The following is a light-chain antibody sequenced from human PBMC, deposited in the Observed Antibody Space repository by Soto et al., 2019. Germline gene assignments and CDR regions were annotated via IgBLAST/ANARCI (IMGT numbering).Light chain of an antibody. Sequence: EIVMTQSPATLSVSPGGRATLSCRASQSISDTLAWYQQKPDQAPRLLIYSASARATGFPARFSGSGSGTDFTLTISSLQSEDFAVYYCQQYNNWPWTFGQGTKVEIK. CDR3: QQYNNWPWT. CDR1: QSISDT. V-gene: IGKV3-15*01. CDR2: SAS. J-gene: IGKJ1*01.